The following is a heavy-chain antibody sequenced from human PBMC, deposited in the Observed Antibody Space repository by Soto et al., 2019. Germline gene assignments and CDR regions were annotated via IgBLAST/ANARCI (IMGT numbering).Heavy chain of an antibody. CDR2: IYDSGST. D-gene: IGHD6-19*01. J-gene: IGHJ4*02. Sequence: SETLSLTCTVSGASISGNYWSWIRQPPGKGLEWIGYIYDSGSTNYSPSLQSRVTMSVDRSKNQFSLALTSVTAADTALYFCARYRRGTGWYYLDYWGQGILVTVS. CDR3: ARYRRGTGWYYLDY. CDR1: GASISGNY. V-gene: IGHV4-59*01.